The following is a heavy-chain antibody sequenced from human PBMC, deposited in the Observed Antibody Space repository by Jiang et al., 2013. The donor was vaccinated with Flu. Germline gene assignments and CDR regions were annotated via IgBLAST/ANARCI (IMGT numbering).Heavy chain of an antibody. CDR3: ATAAPYSSGWYPGDWFDP. CDR2: DPEDGET. Sequence: DPEDGETIYAQKFQGRVTVTEDTSTDTAYMELSSLRSEDTAVYYCATAAPYSSGWYPGDWFDPWGQGTLVTVSS. J-gene: IGHJ5*02. D-gene: IGHD6-19*01. V-gene: IGHV1-24*01.